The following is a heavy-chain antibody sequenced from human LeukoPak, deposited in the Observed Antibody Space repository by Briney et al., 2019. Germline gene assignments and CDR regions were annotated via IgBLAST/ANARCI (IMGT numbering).Heavy chain of an antibody. CDR2: ISGSGGST. CDR1: GFTFSSYA. CDR3: AKDRRTYYYGSGSYNAGAGFDY. J-gene: IGHJ4*02. D-gene: IGHD3-10*01. V-gene: IGHV3-23*01. Sequence: GGSLRLSCAASGFTFSSYAMSWIRQAPGKGLEWVSAISGSGGSTYYADSVKGRFTISRDNSKNTLYLQMNSLRAEDTAVYYCAKDRRTYYYGSGSYNAGAGFDYWGQGTLVTVSS.